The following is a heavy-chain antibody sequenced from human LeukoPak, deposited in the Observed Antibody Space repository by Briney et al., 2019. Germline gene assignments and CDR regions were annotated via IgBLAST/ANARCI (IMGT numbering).Heavy chain of an antibody. CDR1: GGSISSGGYY. CDR2: IYYSGST. J-gene: IGHJ4*02. Sequence: SQTLSLTCTVSGGSISSGGYYWSWIRQHPGKGLEWIGYIYYSGSTYYNPSLKSRVTISLDRSKNQFSLKLSSVTAADTAVYYCARDLNYGDYVPYWDQGTLVTVSS. CDR3: ARDLNYGDYVPY. D-gene: IGHD4-17*01. V-gene: IGHV4-31*03.